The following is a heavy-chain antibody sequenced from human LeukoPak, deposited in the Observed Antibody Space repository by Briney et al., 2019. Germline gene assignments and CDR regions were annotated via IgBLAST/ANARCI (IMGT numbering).Heavy chain of an antibody. D-gene: IGHD3-22*01. CDR3: ARTDTYYYDSSGHDAFDI. V-gene: IGHV4-59*08. Sequence: SEALSLTCTVSGGSISSYYWSWIRQPPGKGLEWIGYIYYSGSTNYNPSLKSRVTISVDTSKNQFSLKLSSVTAADTAVYYCARTDTYYYDSSGHDAFDIWGQGTMVTVSS. J-gene: IGHJ3*02. CDR2: IYYSGST. CDR1: GGSISSYY.